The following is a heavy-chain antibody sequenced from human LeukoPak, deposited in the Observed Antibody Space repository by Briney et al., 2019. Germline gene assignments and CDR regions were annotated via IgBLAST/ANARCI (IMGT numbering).Heavy chain of an antibody. V-gene: IGHV3-48*01. CDR3: ARRPAVVAATHFDY. CDR2: ISSSSSTI. Sequence: GGSLRLSCAASGFTFSSYSMNWVRQAPGKGLEWVSYISSSSSTIYYADSVKGRFTISRDNSKNTLYLQMNSLRAEDTAVYYCARRPAVVAATHFDYWGQGTLVTVSS. CDR1: GFTFSSYS. J-gene: IGHJ4*02. D-gene: IGHD2-15*01.